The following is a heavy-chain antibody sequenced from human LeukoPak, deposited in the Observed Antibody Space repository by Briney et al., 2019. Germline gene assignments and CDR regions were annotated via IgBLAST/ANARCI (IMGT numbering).Heavy chain of an antibody. Sequence: PGGSLRLSCAASGFTFSNAWMSWVRQAPGKGLEWVSAISGSGSNIYYADSVKGRFTISRDNSKNTLYLQMNSLRAEDTALYSCAKDDGDYEYYYYGMDVWGQGTTVTVSS. V-gene: IGHV3-23*01. CDR1: GFTFSNAW. J-gene: IGHJ6*02. CDR2: ISGSGSNI. D-gene: IGHD4-17*01. CDR3: AKDDGDYEYYYYGMDV.